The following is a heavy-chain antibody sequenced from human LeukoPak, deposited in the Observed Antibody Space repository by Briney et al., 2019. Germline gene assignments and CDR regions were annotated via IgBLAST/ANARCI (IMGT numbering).Heavy chain of an antibody. Sequence: GGSLRLSCAASGFTFSNYGMNWVRQAPGKGLEWVSAISGSGGSTYYADSVKGRFTISRDNSKNTLYLQMNSLRAEDTAVYYCAKDGSGTWDYYYYMDVWGKGTTVTVSS. D-gene: IGHD1-1*01. J-gene: IGHJ6*03. V-gene: IGHV3-23*01. CDR2: ISGSGGST. CDR3: AKDGSGTWDYYYYMDV. CDR1: GFTFSNYG.